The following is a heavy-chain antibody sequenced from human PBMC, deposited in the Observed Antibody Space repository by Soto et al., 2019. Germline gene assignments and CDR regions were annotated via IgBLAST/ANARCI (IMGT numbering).Heavy chain of an antibody. CDR1: GFSFSISP. J-gene: IGHJ4*02. V-gene: IGHV3-30-3*01. CDR2: ISYDGTNK. D-gene: IGHD7-27*01. CDR3: ARDPKTSGGQHWAFNYFDS. Sequence: GGSLRLSCAASGFSFSISPMHWVRQAPGKGPEWVALISYDGTNKFCADSVKGRFTISRDNSKSTLYLQVDSLRPEDAAVYYCARDPKTSGGQHWAFNYFDSWGQGTLVTVSS.